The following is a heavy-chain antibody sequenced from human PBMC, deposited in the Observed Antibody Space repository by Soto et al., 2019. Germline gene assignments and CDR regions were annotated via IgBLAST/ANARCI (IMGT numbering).Heavy chain of an antibody. CDR2: IYTSGST. J-gene: IGHJ6*02. Sequence: PSETPSLPCSVSGGSISGYYWSWIRQPPGKGLEWIGRIYTSGSTNYNPSLKSRVTMSVDTSKNQFSLKLSSVTAADTALYYCARDNTVVVPAQDYYYGMDVWGQGTTVTVSS. D-gene: IGHD2-2*01. CDR1: GGSISGYY. V-gene: IGHV4-4*07. CDR3: ARDNTVVVPAQDYYYGMDV.